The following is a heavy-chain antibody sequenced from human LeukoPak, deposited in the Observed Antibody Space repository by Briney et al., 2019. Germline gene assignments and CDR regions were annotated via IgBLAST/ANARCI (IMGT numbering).Heavy chain of an antibody. D-gene: IGHD3-22*01. CDR1: GGTFSSYA. CDR2: IIPIFGTA. V-gene: IGHV1-69*13. J-gene: IGHJ4*02. Sequence: ASVKVSCKASGGTFSSYAISWVRQAPGQGLEWMGGIIPIFGTANYAQKFQGRVTITADESTSTAYMELSSLRSEDTAVYYCASQPVTMIVVVFDYWGQGTLVTVSS. CDR3: ASQPVTMIVVVFDY.